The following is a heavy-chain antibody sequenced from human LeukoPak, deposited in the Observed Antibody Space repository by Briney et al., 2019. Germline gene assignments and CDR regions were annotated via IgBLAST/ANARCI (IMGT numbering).Heavy chain of an antibody. Sequence: SETLSLTCTVSGGSISSHYWSWIRQPPGKGLEWIGYIYHSGSTNYNPSLKSRVTISVDTSKNQFSLKLSSVTAADTAVYYCARNRWFDPWGQGTLVTVSS. D-gene: IGHD2/OR15-2a*01. V-gene: IGHV4-59*11. CDR2: IYHSGST. CDR1: GGSISSHY. CDR3: ARNRWFDP. J-gene: IGHJ5*02.